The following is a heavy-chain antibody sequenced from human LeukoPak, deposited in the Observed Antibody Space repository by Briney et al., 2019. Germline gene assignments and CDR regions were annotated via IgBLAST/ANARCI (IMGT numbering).Heavy chain of an antibody. CDR2: IYYSGST. Sequence: SETLSLTCTVSGGSISSYYWSWIRQPPGKGLEWIGYIYYSGSTNYNPSLKSRVTISVDTSKNQFSLKLSSVTAADTAVYYCARDLSPYYGSGTHWGQGTLVTVSS. V-gene: IGHV4-59*12. CDR3: ARDLSPYYGSGTH. J-gene: IGHJ4*02. D-gene: IGHD3-10*01. CDR1: GGSISSYY.